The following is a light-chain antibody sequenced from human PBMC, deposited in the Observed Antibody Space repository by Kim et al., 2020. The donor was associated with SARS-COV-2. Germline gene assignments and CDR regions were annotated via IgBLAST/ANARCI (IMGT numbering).Light chain of an antibody. Sequence: GQRVTLSCSGSSSNSGRNTVNWYQQVPGTAPKLLIYVNFQRPSGVADRFSGSKSGTSASLAISGLQSEDEADYFCAAWDDNVNGPVFGGGTQLTVL. CDR1: SSNSGRNT. J-gene: IGLJ7*01. V-gene: IGLV1-44*01. CDR3: AAWDDNVNGPV. CDR2: VNF.